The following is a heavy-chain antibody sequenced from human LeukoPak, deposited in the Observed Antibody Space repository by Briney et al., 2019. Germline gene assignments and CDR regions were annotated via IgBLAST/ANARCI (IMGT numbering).Heavy chain of an antibody. J-gene: IGHJ4*02. Sequence: GGSLRLSRAASGFTFSSYGMHWVRQAPGKGLEWVAVIWYDGSNKYYADSVKGRFTISRDNSKNTLYLQMNSLRAEDTAVYYCARERESVNYYFDYWGQGTLVTVSS. V-gene: IGHV3-33*01. CDR1: GFTFSSYG. D-gene: IGHD1-26*01. CDR3: ARERESVNYYFDY. CDR2: IWYDGSNK.